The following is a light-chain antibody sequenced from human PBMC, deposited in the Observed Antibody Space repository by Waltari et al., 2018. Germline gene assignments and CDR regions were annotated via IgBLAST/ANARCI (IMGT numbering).Light chain of an antibody. Sequence: QSALSQTGSVSGSPGQSINMSCIGTSSDHGTYNLVSWYQQYPGKAPNLIIFDVSKRPAGISNRFSCSTAPNSAPLIIFVLLADADADYDTCSTATITSWVSGGGTKVTV. V-gene: IGLV2-23*02. CDR1: SSDHGTYNL. J-gene: IGLJ3*02. CDR3: CSTATITSWV. CDR2: DVS.